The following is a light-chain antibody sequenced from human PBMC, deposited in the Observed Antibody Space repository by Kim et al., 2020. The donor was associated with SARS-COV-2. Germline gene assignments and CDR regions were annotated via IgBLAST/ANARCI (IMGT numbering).Light chain of an antibody. Sequence: ESATLSCRASQSVSSKLAWYQQKPGQAPRRLIYGASTRATGIPARFSGSGTGTEFTLTINSLQSEDFAVYYCQQYNNWPPWTFGQGTKLEI. CDR3: QQYNNWPPWT. V-gene: IGKV3-15*01. CDR2: GAS. CDR1: QSVSSK. J-gene: IGKJ1*01.